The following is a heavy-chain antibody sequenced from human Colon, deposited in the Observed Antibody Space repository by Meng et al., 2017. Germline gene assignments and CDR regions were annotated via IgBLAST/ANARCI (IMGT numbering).Heavy chain of an antibody. D-gene: IGHD3-3*01. Sequence: GESLKISCTAPRFSFSYYAMNWVRQAPGKGLAWVSGISGSGGDTYYADSVRGRFTISRDNSKNTVFLQMNSLTADDSAIYYCTRGSGFYRFDYWGQGTLVTVSS. CDR2: ISGSGGDT. CDR3: TRGSGFYRFDY. J-gene: IGHJ4*02. V-gene: IGHV3-23*01. CDR1: RFSFSYYA.